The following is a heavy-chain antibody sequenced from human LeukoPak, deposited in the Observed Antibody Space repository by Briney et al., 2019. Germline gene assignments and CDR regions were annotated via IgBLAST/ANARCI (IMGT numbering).Heavy chain of an antibody. D-gene: IGHD4-11*01. CDR2: IYYSGST. J-gene: IGHJ4*02. V-gene: IGHV4-30-4*08. CDR1: GGSISSGDFS. CDR3: ARGYDYIDDY. Sequence: SETLSLTCTVSGGSISSGDFSWSWIRQPPGKGLEWIGYIYYSGSTYYNPSLKSRVTISVDTSKNRFSLKLSSVTAADTAVYYCARGYDYIDDYWGQGTLVTVSS.